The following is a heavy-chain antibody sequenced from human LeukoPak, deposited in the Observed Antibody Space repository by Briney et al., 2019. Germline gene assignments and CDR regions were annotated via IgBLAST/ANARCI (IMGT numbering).Heavy chain of an antibody. V-gene: IGHV3-15*01. D-gene: IGHD2-2*01. J-gene: IGHJ6*02. CDR3: TTEYCSSTSGLPSGSCYYYYGMDV. CDR1: GFTLSNAW. Sequence: GGSLRLSCAASGFTLSNAWMSWVRQAPGKWLEWVGRIKSKTDGGTTDYAARTNGRFTISRDDSKNTLYLQMNSQKTEDTAVYYCTTEYCSSTSGLPSGSCYYYYGMDVWGQGTTVTVSS. CDR2: IKSKTDGGTT.